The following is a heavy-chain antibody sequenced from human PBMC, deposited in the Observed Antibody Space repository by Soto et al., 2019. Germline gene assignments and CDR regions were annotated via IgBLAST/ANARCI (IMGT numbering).Heavy chain of an antibody. V-gene: IGHV3-7*03. Sequence: EVQLVESGGGLVQPGGSLRLSCAASGFTFSNYWMTWVRQAPGKWLEWVANIKQDESEKYYVDSVKGRFTISRDNGKNSLYLQMNSLRAEDTALYHCARDVYGAAGWFDPWGQGTLVSVSS. D-gene: IGHD4-17*01. J-gene: IGHJ5*02. CDR1: GFTFSNYW. CDR3: ARDVYGAAGWFDP. CDR2: IKQDESEK.